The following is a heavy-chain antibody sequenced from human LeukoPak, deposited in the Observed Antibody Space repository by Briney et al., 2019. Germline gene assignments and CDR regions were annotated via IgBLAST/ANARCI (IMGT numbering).Heavy chain of an antibody. CDR1: GGSISSSSYY. Sequence: SETLSLTCTVSGGSISSSSYYWGWIRQPPGKGLEWIGSIYYSGSTYYDPSLKSRVTISVDTSKNQFSLKLSSVTAADTAVYYCARSSGYSSSGGLNWFDTWGQGTLVTVSS. CDR2: IYYSGST. V-gene: IGHV4-39*01. CDR3: ARSSGYSSSGGLNWFDT. D-gene: IGHD6-13*01. J-gene: IGHJ5*02.